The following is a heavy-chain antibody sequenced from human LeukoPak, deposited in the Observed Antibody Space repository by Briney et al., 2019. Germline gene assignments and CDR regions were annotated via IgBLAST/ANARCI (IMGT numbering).Heavy chain of an antibody. CDR1: GGSFSGYY. CDR3: ASQKLDDFCTVAVPRGDCYSSFDS. V-gene: IGHV3-11*04. CDR2: ISSIGDTI. Sequence: PSETLSLTCAVYGGSFSGYYWSWIRQAPGTGLEWVSHISSIGDTIHYADSVKGRFTISRDNARNSLYPQMNSLRAEDTAIYYCASQKLDDFCTVAVPRGDCYSSFDSWGQGTLVTVSA. D-gene: IGHD2-21*01. J-gene: IGHJ4*02.